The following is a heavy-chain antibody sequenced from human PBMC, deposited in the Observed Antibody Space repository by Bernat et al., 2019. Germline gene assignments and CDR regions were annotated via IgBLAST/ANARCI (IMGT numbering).Heavy chain of an antibody. Sequence: EVQLVESGGGLVQPGGSLRLSCAASGFTFSSYWMSWVRQAPGKGLEWVSAISGSGGSTYYADSVKGRFTISRDNSKNTLYLQMNSLRAEDTAVYYCAKDSTVVTPITGYFDYWGQGTLVTVSS. V-gene: IGHV3-23*04. CDR1: GFTFSSYW. D-gene: IGHD4-23*01. J-gene: IGHJ4*02. CDR3: AKDSTVVTPITGYFDY. CDR2: ISGSGGST.